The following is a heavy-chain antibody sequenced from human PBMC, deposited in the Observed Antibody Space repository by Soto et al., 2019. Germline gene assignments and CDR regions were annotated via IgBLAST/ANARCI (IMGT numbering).Heavy chain of an antibody. CDR1: GGSVSNSNYY. Sequence: LSLTCTVSGGSVSNSNYYWGWIRQSPGKGLEWIGSVYYRGRSYSKSSVKSRVTISVDTSKNQFSLNLNSVTASDTAVYFCVSQRTSVLTQAYFDYWGPGALVTVSS. J-gene: IGHJ4*02. CDR3: VSQRTSVLTQAYFDY. V-gene: IGHV4-39*01. D-gene: IGHD2-8*01. CDR2: VYYRGRS.